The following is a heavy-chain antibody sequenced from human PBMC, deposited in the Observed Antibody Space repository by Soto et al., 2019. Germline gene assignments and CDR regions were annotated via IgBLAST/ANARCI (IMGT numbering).Heavy chain of an antibody. V-gene: IGHV6-1*01. CDR1: GDSVSSNSAT. J-gene: IGHJ3*02. CDR2: TYYRSQWHN. Sequence: QVQLQQSGPGLVKPSQTLSLTCGISGDSVSSNSATWNWIRQSPSRGLEWLGRTYYRSQWHNEYEGSVKSRITINPDTSKNQFSLQLNSMSPEDTAVYYCARERGFLSEALDIWGRGTMVTVSS. CDR3: ARERGFLSEALDI. D-gene: IGHD3-10*01.